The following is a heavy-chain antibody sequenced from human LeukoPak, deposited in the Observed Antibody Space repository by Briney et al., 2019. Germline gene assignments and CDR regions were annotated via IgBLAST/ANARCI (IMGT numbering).Heavy chain of an antibody. CDR2: IYHSGST. D-gene: IGHD3-3*01. CDR1: GYSISSGYY. J-gene: IGHJ5*02. CDR3: AREVRFLKWLVGP. V-gene: IGHV4-38-2*02. Sequence: PSETLSLTCTVSGYSISSGYYWGWIRQPPGKGLAWIGSIYHSGSTYYNPSLKSRVTISVDTSKNQFSLKLSSVTAADTAVYYCAREVRFLKWLVGPWGQGTLVTVSS.